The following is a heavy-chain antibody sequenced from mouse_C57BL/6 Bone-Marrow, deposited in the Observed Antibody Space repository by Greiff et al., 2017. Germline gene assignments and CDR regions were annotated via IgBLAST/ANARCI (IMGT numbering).Heavy chain of an antibody. V-gene: IGHV6-3*01. CDR3: TGYYYGTDYFDY. CDR1: GFTFSNYW. D-gene: IGHD1-1*01. Sequence: EVQLQESGGGLVQPGGSMKLSCVASGFTFSNYWMNWVRQSPEKGLEWVAQIRLKSDNYATHYAESVKGRFTISRDDSKSSVYLQMNNLRAEDTGIYYCTGYYYGTDYFDYWGQGTTLTVSS. J-gene: IGHJ2*01. CDR2: IRLKSDNYAT.